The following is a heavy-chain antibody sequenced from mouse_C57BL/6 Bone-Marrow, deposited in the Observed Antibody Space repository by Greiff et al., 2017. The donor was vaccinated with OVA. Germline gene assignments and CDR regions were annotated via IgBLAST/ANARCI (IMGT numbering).Heavy chain of an antibody. V-gene: IGHV1-55*01. Sequence: VQLQQPGAELVTPGASVKMSCKASGYTFTSSWITWVKQRPGQGLEWIGDIYPGSGSTNYNEKFTSKATLTVDTSSSTAYRQLSSLTSEDSAVYYCAKGDGYDGGFDYWGQGTTLTVSS. D-gene: IGHD2-2*01. CDR2: IYPGSGST. CDR1: GYTFTSSW. J-gene: IGHJ2*01. CDR3: AKGDGYDGGFDY.